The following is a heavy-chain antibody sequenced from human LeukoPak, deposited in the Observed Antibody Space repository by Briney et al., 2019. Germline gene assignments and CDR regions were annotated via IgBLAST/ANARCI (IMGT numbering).Heavy chain of an antibody. J-gene: IGHJ4*02. CDR1: GFTVSSNY. Sequence: VSLRLSCAASGFTVSSNYMSWVRQAPGKGLEWIGESTHTGSTNYNPSLKSRVTISVDTSKNQFSLKLTSVSAADTAVYHCARGRTGAAALDFWGPGTLVTVSS. CDR3: ARGRTGAAALDF. D-gene: IGHD2-2*01. V-gene: IGHV4-34*01. CDR2: STHTGST.